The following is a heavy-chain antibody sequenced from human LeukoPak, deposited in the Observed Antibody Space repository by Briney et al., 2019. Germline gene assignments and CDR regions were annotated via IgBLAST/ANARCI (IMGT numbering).Heavy chain of an antibody. V-gene: IGHV3-11*01. D-gene: IGHD2-2*01. Sequence: RGSLRLSCAASGFTFSDYYMSWIRQAPGKGLEWVSYISSSGSTIYYADSVKGRFTISRDNAENSLYLQMNRLRAEDTAVYYCARGGAQYCSSTSCLDYWGQGTLVTVSS. CDR1: GFTFSDYY. CDR2: ISSSGSTI. J-gene: IGHJ4*02. CDR3: ARGGAQYCSSTSCLDY.